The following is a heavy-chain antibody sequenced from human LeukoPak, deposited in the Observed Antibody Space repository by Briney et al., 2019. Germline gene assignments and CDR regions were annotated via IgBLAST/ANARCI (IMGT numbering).Heavy chain of an antibody. Sequence: SETLSLTCAVYGGSFSGYYWSWIRQPPGKGLEWIGEINHSGSTNYNPSLKSRVTISVDTSKNQFSLKLSSVTAADAAVYYCARRLQWLIYWGQGTLVTVSS. CDR2: INHSGST. J-gene: IGHJ4*02. D-gene: IGHD6-19*01. CDR3: ARRLQWLIY. V-gene: IGHV4-34*01. CDR1: GGSFSGYY.